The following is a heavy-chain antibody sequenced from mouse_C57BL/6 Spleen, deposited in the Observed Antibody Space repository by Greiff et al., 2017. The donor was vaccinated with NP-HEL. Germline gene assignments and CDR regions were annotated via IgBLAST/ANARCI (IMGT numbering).Heavy chain of an antibody. J-gene: IGHJ1*03. Sequence: SGAELVRPGTSVKVSCKASGYAFTNYLIEWVKQRPGQGLEWIGVINPGSGGTNYNEKFKGKATLTADKSSSTAYMQLSSLTSEDSAVYFCARSEGPPNYYGSRYFDVWGTGTTVTVSS. CDR3: ARSEGPPNYYGSRYFDV. D-gene: IGHD1-1*01. V-gene: IGHV1-54*01. CDR1: GYAFTNYL. CDR2: INPGSGGT.